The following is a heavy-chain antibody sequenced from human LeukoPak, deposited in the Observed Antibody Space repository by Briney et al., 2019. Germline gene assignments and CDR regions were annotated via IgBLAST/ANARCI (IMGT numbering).Heavy chain of an antibody. Sequence: SETLSLTYTVSGGSISSYYRSWIRQPPGKGLEWIGYIYYSGSTNYNPSLKSRLTISVDASKNQFSLKLSSVTATDTAVYYCASLTTVTQAYFDSWGQGTLVTVSS. J-gene: IGHJ4*02. D-gene: IGHD4-17*01. CDR2: IYYSGST. V-gene: IGHV4-59*08. CDR3: ASLTTVTQAYFDS. CDR1: GGSISSYY.